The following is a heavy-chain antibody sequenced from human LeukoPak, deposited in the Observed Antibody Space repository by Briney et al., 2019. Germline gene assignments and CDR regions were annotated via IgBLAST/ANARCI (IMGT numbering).Heavy chain of an antibody. D-gene: IGHD6-13*01. V-gene: IGHV1-2*02. CDR1: GYTFSGYY. CDR3: ARGYPLSTTAAGTYFQH. CDR2: INPNSGGT. J-gene: IGHJ1*01. Sequence: ASVKDSCKASGYTFSGYYMHWVRQAPGQGLDWMGWINPNSGGTNYAQKFQGRVTMTRDTSISTAYMELSRLRSDDTAVYYCARGYPLSTTAAGTYFQHWGQGTLVTVSS.